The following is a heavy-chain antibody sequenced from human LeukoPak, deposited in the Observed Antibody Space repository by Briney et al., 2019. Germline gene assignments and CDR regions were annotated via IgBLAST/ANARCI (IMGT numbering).Heavy chain of an antibody. J-gene: IGHJ4*02. D-gene: IGHD6-19*01. V-gene: IGHV4-30-4*07. CDR2: IYYSGST. CDR1: GGSISSGGYS. Sequence: PSQTLSLTCAVSGGSISSGGYSWSWLRQPPGKGLEWIGYIYYSGSTNYNPSLKSRVTISLDTSKNQFSLKLSSVTAADTAVYYCARHPSAVAGETFDCWGQGTLVTVSS. CDR3: ARHPSAVAGETFDC.